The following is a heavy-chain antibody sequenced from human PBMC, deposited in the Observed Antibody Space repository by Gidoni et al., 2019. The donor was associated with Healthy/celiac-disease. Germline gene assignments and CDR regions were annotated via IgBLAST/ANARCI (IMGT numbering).Heavy chain of an antibody. Sequence: EVQLLESGGGLVQPGGSLRLSCAASGFPFSSYAMSWVRKAPGKGLEWVSAISGSGGSTYYADSVKGRFTISRDNSKNTLYLQMNSLRAEDTAVYYCSSLVWAAAGRGFDYWGQGTLVTVSS. CDR2: ISGSGGST. D-gene: IGHD6-13*01. CDR3: SSLVWAAAGRGFDY. V-gene: IGHV3-23*01. CDR1: GFPFSSYA. J-gene: IGHJ4*02.